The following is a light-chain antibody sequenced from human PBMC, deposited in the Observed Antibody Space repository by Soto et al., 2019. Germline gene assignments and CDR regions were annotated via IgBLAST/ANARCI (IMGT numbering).Light chain of an antibody. CDR1: SSNVGADFD. J-gene: IGLJ1*01. CDR3: QSYDYRLNGWV. CDR2: RNS. Sequence: QSVLTQPPSVSGAPGQRVTLSCTGSSSNVGADFDVHWYQQVPGTAPKLLIYRNSNRPSGVPDRFSGSKSDTSASLAITGLQAEDEADYYCQSYDYRLNGWVFGTGTKLTVL. V-gene: IGLV1-40*01.